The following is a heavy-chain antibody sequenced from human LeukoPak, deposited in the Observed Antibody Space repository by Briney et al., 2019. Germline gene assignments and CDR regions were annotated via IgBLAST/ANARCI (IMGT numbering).Heavy chain of an antibody. J-gene: IGHJ5*02. V-gene: IGHV1-2*02. CDR1: GYSFTDYY. CDR2: INPNSGGT. Sequence: ASVKVSCKTSGYSFTDYYMHWVLQAPGQGLEWMGWINPNSGGTSSAQKFQDRVTMTRDTSITTVYMEVSWLTSDDTAIYYCARADRLDGGPYLIGPWGQGTLVTVSS. D-gene: IGHD2-21*01. CDR3: ARADRLDGGPYLIGP.